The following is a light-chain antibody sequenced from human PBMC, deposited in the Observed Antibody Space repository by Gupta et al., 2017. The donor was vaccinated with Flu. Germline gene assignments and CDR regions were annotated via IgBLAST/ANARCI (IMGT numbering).Light chain of an antibody. V-gene: IGKV1-5*03. CDR1: QYIKSW. J-gene: IGKJ1*01. Sequence: DIQMTQSPATLSASVGDRVTITCRTSQYIKSWLAWYQQKPGKAPNLLIYKASTLQSGIPSRFSGSGSGTDFTLTISSLQPDDFATYYCLEYDNFSWTFGQGTKVEV. CDR2: KAS. CDR3: LEYDNFSWT.